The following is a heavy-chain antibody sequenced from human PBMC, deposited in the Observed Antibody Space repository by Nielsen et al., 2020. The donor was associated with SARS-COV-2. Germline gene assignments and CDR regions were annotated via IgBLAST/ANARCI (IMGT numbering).Heavy chain of an antibody. CDR3: ARESVTGTDAFDI. V-gene: IGHV3-7*01. Sequence: GESLKISCVGSEFTFSDYWMSWVRQAPGKGLEWVANIRQDGADIYYMDSVKGRFTISRDNAKNSLYLQMNSLRAEDTAVYYCARESVTGTDAFDIWGQGTVVTVSS. CDR2: IRQDGADI. D-gene: IGHD6-19*01. CDR1: EFTFSDYW. J-gene: IGHJ3*02.